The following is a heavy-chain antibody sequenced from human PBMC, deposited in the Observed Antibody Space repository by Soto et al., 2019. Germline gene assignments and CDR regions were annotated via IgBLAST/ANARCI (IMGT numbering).Heavy chain of an antibody. CDR2: IIPIFGTA. CDR1: GGTFSSYA. CDR3: ARLGGYSDYYYYGMDV. D-gene: IGHD3-22*01. J-gene: IGHJ6*02. Sequence: SVKVSCKASGGTFSSYAISWVRQAPGQGLEWMGGIIPIFGTANYAQKFQGRVTITADESTSTAYMELSSLRSEDTAVYYCARLGGYSDYYYYGMDVWGQGTTVTVSS. V-gene: IGHV1-69*13.